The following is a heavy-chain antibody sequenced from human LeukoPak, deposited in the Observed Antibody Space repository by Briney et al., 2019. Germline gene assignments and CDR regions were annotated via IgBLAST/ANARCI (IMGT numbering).Heavy chain of an antibody. CDR3: ARAPYWSGGSCYTDVFDY. CDR1: GGSISSGSYY. CDR2: IYTSGST. Sequence: SQTLSLTCTVSGGSISSGSYYWSWIRQPAGKGLEWIGRIYTSGSTNYNPSLKSRVTISVDTSKNQFSLKLSSVTAADTAVYYCARAPYWSGGSCYTDVFDYWGQGTLVTVSS. J-gene: IGHJ4*02. V-gene: IGHV4-61*02. D-gene: IGHD2-15*01.